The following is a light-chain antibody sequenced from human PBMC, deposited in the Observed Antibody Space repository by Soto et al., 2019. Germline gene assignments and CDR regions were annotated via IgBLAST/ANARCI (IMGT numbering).Light chain of an antibody. V-gene: IGLV2-14*01. J-gene: IGLJ1*01. CDR3: RSYTNGLYV. CDR2: EVT. Sequence: SALTQPASVSGSPGQSITISCTGTSGDVGSYNYVSWYQQGPGKAPKLMIYEVTNRPSGVSDRFSGSKSGNTASLTISGLRYEDEAEYYCRSYTNGLYVFGTGTKVTV. CDR1: SGDVGSYNY.